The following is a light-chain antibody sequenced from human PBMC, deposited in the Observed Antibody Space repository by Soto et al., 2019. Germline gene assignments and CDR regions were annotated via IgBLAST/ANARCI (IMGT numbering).Light chain of an antibody. CDR2: GAT. V-gene: IGLV2-23*01. CDR1: SSDVGSYSL. CDR3: CSFAGRGTFV. Sequence: QSVLTQPASVSGSPGQSITISCTGTSSDVGSYSLVSWYRQHPGEAPELMIYGATKRPSGVSNRFSASKSGNTASLTISGLQAEDEADYYCCSFAGRGTFVFGSGTKVTV. J-gene: IGLJ1*01.